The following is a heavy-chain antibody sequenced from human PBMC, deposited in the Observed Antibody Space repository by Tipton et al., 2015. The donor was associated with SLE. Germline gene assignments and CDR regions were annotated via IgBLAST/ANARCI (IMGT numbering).Heavy chain of an antibody. CDR2: IYYTGST. J-gene: IGHJ3*02. CDR1: GDSINNHF. Sequence: TLSLTCTVSGDSINNHFGSWIRQSPGKGLEWIGYIYYTGSTNYNPSLKSRVTISVDTSKNQFSLKLSSVTAADTAAYYCARGVPGELRDFDWILDAFNIWGQGTEVTVSS. CDR3: ARGVPGELRDFDWILDAFNI. V-gene: IGHV4-59*11. D-gene: IGHD3-9*01.